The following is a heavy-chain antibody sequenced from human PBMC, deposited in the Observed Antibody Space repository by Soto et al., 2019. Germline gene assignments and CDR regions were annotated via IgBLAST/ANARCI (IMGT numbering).Heavy chain of an antibody. D-gene: IGHD2-15*01. J-gene: IGHJ6*02. CDR3: AKAPSGYYNAMDV. CDR2: ISWNSGSI. V-gene: IGHV3-9*01. Sequence: EVQLVESGGGLVQPGRSLRLSCAASGFTFDDYAMHWVRQVPGKGLEWVSGISWNSGSIDYADSVKGRFTISRDNAKNSLYLQVNSLRAEDTALYYCAKAPSGYYNAMDVWGQGTTVIVSS. CDR1: GFTFDDYA.